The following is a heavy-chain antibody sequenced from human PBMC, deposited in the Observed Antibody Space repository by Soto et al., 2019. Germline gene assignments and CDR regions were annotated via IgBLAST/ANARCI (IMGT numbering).Heavy chain of an antibody. CDR3: TREVEQQLAYNWFDP. J-gene: IGHJ5*02. Sequence: SETLSLTCTVSGGSISSSSYYWGWIRQPPGKGLEWIGSIYYSGSTYYNPSLKSRVTISVDTSKNQFSLLLNSVTPEDTAVYYCTREVEQQLAYNWFDPWGRGTLVTVS. CDR2: IYYSGST. V-gene: IGHV4-39*02. D-gene: IGHD6-13*01. CDR1: GGSISSSSYY.